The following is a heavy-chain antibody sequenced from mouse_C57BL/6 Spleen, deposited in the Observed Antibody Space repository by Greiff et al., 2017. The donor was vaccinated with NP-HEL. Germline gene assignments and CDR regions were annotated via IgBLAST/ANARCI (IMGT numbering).Heavy chain of an antibody. CDR2: INPNYGTT. CDR3: ARGVITTVVAPNFDV. V-gene: IGHV1-39*01. J-gene: IGHJ1*03. D-gene: IGHD1-1*01. CDR1: GYSFTDYN. Sequence: VQLQQSGPELVKPGASVKISCKASGYSFTDYNMNWVKQSNGKSLEWIGVINPNYGTTSYNQKFKGKATLTVDQSSSTAYMQLNSLTSEDSAVYYWARGVITTVVAPNFDVWGTGTTVTVAS.